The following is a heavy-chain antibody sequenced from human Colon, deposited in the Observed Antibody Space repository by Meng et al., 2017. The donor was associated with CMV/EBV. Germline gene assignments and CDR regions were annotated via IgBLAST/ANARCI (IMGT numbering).Heavy chain of an antibody. CDR3: ARTNYGDYNWFDP. Sequence: QVQLQESGPGLVQPSQXLSRTCTVSVGSISSGGFYWSWIRQHPGKGLEWIGYIDYSGSTYYNPSLRSRVAISIDTSKNQFSLKLTSVTAADTAVYFCARTNYGDYNWFDPWGQGTLVTVSS. CDR1: VGSISSGGFY. V-gene: IGHV4-31*03. J-gene: IGHJ5*02. CDR2: IDYSGST. D-gene: IGHD4-17*01.